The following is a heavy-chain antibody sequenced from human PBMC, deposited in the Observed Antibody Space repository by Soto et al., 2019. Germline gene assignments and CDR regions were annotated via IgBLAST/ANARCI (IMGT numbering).Heavy chain of an antibody. J-gene: IGHJ4*02. D-gene: IGHD2-15*01. CDR1: GFTFSSYA. CDR2: VSIVGST. CDR3: AKRRGAGGHFDY. V-gene: IGHV3-23*01. Sequence: DVQLLESGGGLVQPEGSLRLSCAASGFTFSSYAMGWVRQGPGKGLEWVAVVSIVGSTHYADSVRGRFTISRDNSKNTLSLQMNSLPAEDTAVYFCAKRRGAGGHFDYWGQGALVTVSS.